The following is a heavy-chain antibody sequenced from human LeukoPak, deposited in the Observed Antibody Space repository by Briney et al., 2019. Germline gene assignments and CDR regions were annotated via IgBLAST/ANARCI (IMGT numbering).Heavy chain of an antibody. Sequence: SVKVSCKASGGTFSSYAISWVRQAPGQGLEWMGGIIPIFGTTNYAQKFQGRVTITADKSTGTAYMELSSLRSEDTAVYYCARGRYSSGFGGNYYYYYMDVWGKGTTVTVSS. CDR1: GGTFSSYA. D-gene: IGHD5-18*01. CDR2: IIPIFGTT. V-gene: IGHV1-69*06. CDR3: ARGRYSSGFGGNYYYYYMDV. J-gene: IGHJ6*03.